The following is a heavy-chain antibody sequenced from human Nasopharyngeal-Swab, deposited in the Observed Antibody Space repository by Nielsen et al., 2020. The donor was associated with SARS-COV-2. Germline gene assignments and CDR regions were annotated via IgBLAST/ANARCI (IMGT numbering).Heavy chain of an antibody. Sequence: GSLRLSCAVYGGSFSGYYWSWIRQPPGKGLEWIGEINHSESTNYNPSLKSRVTISVDTSKNQFSLKLGSVTAADTAVYYCARGYSSSWYFCWFDPWGQGTLVTVSS. J-gene: IGHJ5*02. CDR3: ARGYSSSWYFCWFDP. CDR1: GGSFSGYY. CDR2: INHSEST. D-gene: IGHD6-13*01. V-gene: IGHV4-34*01.